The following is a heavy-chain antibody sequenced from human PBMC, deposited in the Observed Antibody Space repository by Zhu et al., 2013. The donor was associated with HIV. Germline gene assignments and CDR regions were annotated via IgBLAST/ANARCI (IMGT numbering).Heavy chain of an antibody. V-gene: IGHV1-8*01. CDR1: GYIFRNYD. D-gene: IGHD2-21*02. J-gene: IGHJ1*01. Sequence: QEQLVQSGAEVRTPGASVKVSCWASGYIFRNYDINWVRQATGQGLEWMGWMNPNSGNTDYAQKFQGRVTITRNTSISTAYMELSSLRSEDTAVYYCATPYCGGDCYNHYAEYFQRWGQGTLVTVS. CDR3: ATPYCGGDCYNHYAEYFQR. CDR2: MNPNSGNT.